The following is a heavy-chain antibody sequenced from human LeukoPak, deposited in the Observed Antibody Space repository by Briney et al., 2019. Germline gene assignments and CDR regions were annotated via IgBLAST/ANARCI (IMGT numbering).Heavy chain of an antibody. D-gene: IGHD3-10*01. Sequence: GGSLRLSCAASGFTFYAYGMSGLRQAPGKGLEWVSALSGSGGSTYYAASVKGGFTISRDNSKNTLYLQMNSLRAEDTAVYCCANWAFGEYGAGAGFGWGRGTTVTVSS. CDR3: ANWAFGEYGAGAGFG. CDR2: LSGSGGST. V-gene: IGHV3-23*01. CDR1: GFTFYAYG. J-gene: IGHJ6*02.